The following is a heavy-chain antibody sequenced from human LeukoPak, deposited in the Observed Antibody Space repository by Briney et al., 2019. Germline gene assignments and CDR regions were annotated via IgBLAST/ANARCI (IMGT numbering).Heavy chain of an antibody. Sequence: PGGSLRLSCTASGFSFSTFGMTWVRHTPEKGLEWVSTINLNGRNTHYADSVRGRFTISRDNSRNTIFLQMDNLVAEDTAIYYCVIDPADWSAARTDPWGQGTRVTVSS. V-gene: IGHV3-23*01. CDR2: INLNGRNT. CDR3: VIDPADWSAARTDP. D-gene: IGHD1-1*01. J-gene: IGHJ5*02. CDR1: GFSFSTFG.